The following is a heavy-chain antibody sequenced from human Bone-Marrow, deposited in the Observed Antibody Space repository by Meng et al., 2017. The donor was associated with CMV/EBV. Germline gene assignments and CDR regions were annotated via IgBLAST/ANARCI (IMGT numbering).Heavy chain of an antibody. Sequence: SVKVSCKASGYTFINYYIHWVRQAPGQGLEWMGGIILIFDTANYAQKFQGRVTITTDESTSTAYMELSSLRSEDTAVYYCARPPPQRPFWYGMDVWGQGTTVTVSS. D-gene: IGHD1-14*01. CDR3: ARPPPQRPFWYGMDV. J-gene: IGHJ6*02. CDR2: IILIFDTA. CDR1: GYTFINYY. V-gene: IGHV1-69*05.